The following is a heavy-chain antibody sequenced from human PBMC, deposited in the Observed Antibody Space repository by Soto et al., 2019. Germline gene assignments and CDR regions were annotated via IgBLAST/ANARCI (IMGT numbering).Heavy chain of an antibody. Sequence: SETLSLTCTVSGGSISSGGYYWSWIRQHPGKGLEWIGYIYYSGSTYYNPSLKSRVTISVDTSKNQFSLKLCSVTAADTAVYYCASRGYSYGFSLGMDVWGQGTTVTVSS. CDR3: ASRGYSYGFSLGMDV. D-gene: IGHD5-18*01. J-gene: IGHJ6*02. CDR1: GGSISSGGYY. CDR2: IYYSGST. V-gene: IGHV4-31*03.